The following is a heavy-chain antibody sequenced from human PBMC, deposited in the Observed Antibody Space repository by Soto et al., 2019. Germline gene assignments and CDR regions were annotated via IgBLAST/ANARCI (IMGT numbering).Heavy chain of an antibody. V-gene: IGHV4-34*01. CDR1: GGSFSGYY. CDR3: ARGPGPFDY. J-gene: IGHJ4*02. CDR2: INHSVST. Sequence: SETLSLSCAVYGGSFSGYYWSWIRQPPGKGLEWIGEINHSVSTNYNPSLKSRVTISVDTSKNQFSLKLSSVTAADTAVYYCARGPGPFDYWGQGTLVTVSS.